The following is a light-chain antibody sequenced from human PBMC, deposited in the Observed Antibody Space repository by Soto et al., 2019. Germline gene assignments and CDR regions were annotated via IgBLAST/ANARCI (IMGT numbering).Light chain of an antibody. Sequence: QSALTQPPSASASPGQSVTISFTGSSSDVGGYNYVSWYQHHPGKAPKLMIYEVIKRPSGIPDRISGSKYGNTASLTVSGLQDEDEAEYYCSSYAGSNTYLVFGGGTKVTVL. CDR1: SSDVGGYNY. CDR3: SSYAGSNTYLV. V-gene: IGLV2-8*01. J-gene: IGLJ2*01. CDR2: EVI.